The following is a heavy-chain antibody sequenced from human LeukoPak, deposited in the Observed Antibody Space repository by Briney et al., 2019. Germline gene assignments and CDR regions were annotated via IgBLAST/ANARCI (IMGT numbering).Heavy chain of an antibody. D-gene: IGHD3-22*01. CDR1: GYTFTGYY. Sequence: ASVKVSCKASGYTFTGYYMHWVRQAPGQGLEWMGWINPNSGGTNYAQKFQGRVTMTRDTSISTAYMELSRLRSDDTAAYYCARDLYYDSSGYSLPFGYWGQGTLVTVSS. CDR2: INPNSGGT. CDR3: ARDLYYDSSGYSLPFGY. V-gene: IGHV1-2*02. J-gene: IGHJ4*02.